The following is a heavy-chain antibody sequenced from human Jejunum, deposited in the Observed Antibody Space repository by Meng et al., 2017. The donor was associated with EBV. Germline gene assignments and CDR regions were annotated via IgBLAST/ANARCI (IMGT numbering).Heavy chain of an antibody. V-gene: IGHV3-30*04. J-gene: IGHJ4*02. CDR3: TRESEEALFDS. CDR1: GFTFSRHA. CDR2: ITSDGSRK. Sequence: QVHLVESGGGVVLPGRHLTLSCAASGFTFSRHAMHWVRQAPGKGREWAAIITSDGSRKNYADSVKGRFTISRDNSRNTLYLQMNSLRADDTAIYYCTRESEEALFDSWGQGTLVTVSS.